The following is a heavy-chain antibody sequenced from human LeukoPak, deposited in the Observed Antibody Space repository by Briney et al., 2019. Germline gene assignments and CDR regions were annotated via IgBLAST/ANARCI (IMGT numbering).Heavy chain of an antibody. CDR1: EFNFSSYG. D-gene: IGHD5-18*01. CDR2: IRYDGSNK. Sequence: GGFLRLSCAASEFNFSSYGVHSVRQAPGKGLEWLAFIRYDGSNKYYADSVKGRFTISRDNSKNTLYLQMNSVTAEDSGVHYCAKDRIKLWLVDYWGQGTLVTVSS. CDR3: AKDRIKLWLVDY. V-gene: IGHV3-30*02. J-gene: IGHJ4*02.